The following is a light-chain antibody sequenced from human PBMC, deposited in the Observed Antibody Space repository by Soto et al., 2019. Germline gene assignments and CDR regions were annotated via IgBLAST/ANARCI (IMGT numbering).Light chain of an antibody. J-gene: IGKJ5*01. V-gene: IGKV3-15*01. Sequence: EIVMTQSPATMSVSPGERATLSCRASQSVRSNLAWYQQKPAQATSLLIYGASTRATGIPARFSGSGSGTEFTLTVSSLQSEDFASYYCQQYNNWHPITFGQGTRLEI. CDR2: GAS. CDR3: QQYNNWHPIT. CDR1: QSVRSN.